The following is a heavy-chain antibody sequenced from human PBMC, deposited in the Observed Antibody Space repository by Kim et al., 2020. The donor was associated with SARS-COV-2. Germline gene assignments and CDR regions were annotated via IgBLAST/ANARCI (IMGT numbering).Heavy chain of an antibody. CDR2: STI. CDR3: ARVRGYMDV. V-gene: IGHV3-48*02. D-gene: IGHD3-16*01. Sequence: STIYYADSVKGRFTISRDNAKNSLYLQMNSRRDEDTAVYYCARVRGYMDVWGKGTTVTVSS. J-gene: IGHJ6*03.